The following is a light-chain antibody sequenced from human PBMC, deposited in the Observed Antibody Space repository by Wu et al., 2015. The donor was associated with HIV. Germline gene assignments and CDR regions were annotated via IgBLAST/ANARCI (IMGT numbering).Light chain of an antibody. CDR2: AAS. J-gene: IGKJ4*01. CDR1: QNVAGN. Sequence: EIVLTQSPGTLSLSPGERATLSCRASQNVAGNCLGWYQQKPGQPPRLLIYAASSRATGIADRFSGSGSGTEFTLTISSMQSEDFAVYYCQQYNNWPPLTFGGGTKVEIK. CDR3: QQYNNWPPLT. V-gene: IGKV3D-15*01.